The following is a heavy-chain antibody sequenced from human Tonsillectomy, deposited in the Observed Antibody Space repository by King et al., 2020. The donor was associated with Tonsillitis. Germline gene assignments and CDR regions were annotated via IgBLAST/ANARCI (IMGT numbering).Heavy chain of an antibody. J-gene: IGHJ4*02. CDR2: IIPILGIA. CDR3: ARETGHVSSGYYPSK. Sequence: QLVQSGAEVKKPGSSVKVSCKASGGTFSSYVISWVRQAPGQGLEWMGRIIPILGIANYAQKFQGRVTITADKSTSTAYMELSSLRSEDTAVYYCARETGHVSSGYYPSKWGQGTLVTVSS. CDR1: GGTFSSYV. D-gene: IGHD3-22*01. V-gene: IGHV1-69*09.